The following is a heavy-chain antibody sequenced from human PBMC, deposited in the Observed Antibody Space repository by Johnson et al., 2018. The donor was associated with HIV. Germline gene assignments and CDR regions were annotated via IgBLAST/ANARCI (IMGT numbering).Heavy chain of an antibody. V-gene: IGHV3-7*03. CDR1: GFTFSNAW. Sequence: EKLVESGGGLVKPGGSLRLSCAASGFTFSNAWMSWVRQAPGKGLEWVANIKQDGSEKYYVDSVKGRFTISRDNAKNSLYLQMNSLRAEDTAVYYCARGPSQLYWPDVAFDIWGQGTTVTVSS. D-gene: IGHD2-8*02. J-gene: IGHJ3*02. CDR3: ARGPSQLYWPDVAFDI. CDR2: IKQDGSEK.